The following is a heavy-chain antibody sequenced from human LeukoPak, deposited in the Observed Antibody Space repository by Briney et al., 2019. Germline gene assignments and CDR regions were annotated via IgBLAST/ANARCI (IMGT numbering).Heavy chain of an antibody. V-gene: IGHV4-39*01. D-gene: IGHD6-19*01. CDR1: GGSISSSSYY. CDR2: IYYSGST. J-gene: IGHJ6*03. CDR3: ARRSVAVAGTMDYYYMDV. Sequence: PSETLSLTCTVSGGSISSSSYYWGWIRQPPGKGLEWIGSIYYSGSTYYNPSLKSRVTISVDTSKNQFSLKLSSVTAADTAVYYCARRSVAVAGTMDYYYMDVWGKGTTVTVSS.